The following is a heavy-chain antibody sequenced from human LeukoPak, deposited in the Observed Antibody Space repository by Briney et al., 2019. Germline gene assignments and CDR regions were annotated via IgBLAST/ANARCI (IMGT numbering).Heavy chain of an antibody. V-gene: IGHV3-23*01. Sequence: GGSLRLSCAASGFTFSSYAMSWVRQAPGKGLEWVSAISGSGGSTYYADSVKGRFTISRDNSKNTLYLQMNSLRAEDTVVYYCAKDYYDSSGYYFDYWGQGTLVTASS. CDR1: GFTFSSYA. CDR2: ISGSGGST. J-gene: IGHJ4*02. D-gene: IGHD3-22*01. CDR3: AKDYYDSSGYYFDY.